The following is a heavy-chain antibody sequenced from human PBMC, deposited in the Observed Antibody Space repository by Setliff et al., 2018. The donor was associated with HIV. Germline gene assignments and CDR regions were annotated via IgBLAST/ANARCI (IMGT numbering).Heavy chain of an antibody. CDR2: LYGHSST. CDR3: VGDPKTTTQVAFDF. J-gene: IGHJ3*01. D-gene: IGHD4-17*01. Sequence: SETLSLTCNVSGDSIGTGTHYWAWIRQPPGKRLEWIGSLYGHSSTYYTKSLRGRVTISADTSKNQLSLKLSSVTAADTAVYYCVGDPKTTTQVAFDFWGQGIMVTVSS. CDR1: GDSIGTGTHY. V-gene: IGHV4-39*07.